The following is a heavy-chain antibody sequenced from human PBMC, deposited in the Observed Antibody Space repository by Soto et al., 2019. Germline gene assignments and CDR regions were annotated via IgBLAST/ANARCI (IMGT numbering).Heavy chain of an antibody. CDR2: VYWDDDK. V-gene: IGHV2-5*02. J-gene: IGHJ4*02. Sequence: QVTLKESGPTLVKPTQTLTLTCTFSGVSLSTSGMGVGWIRQPPGKALEWLALVYWDDDKRYSPSLKSRLTITKDTSKNQVVLTMTYMDPVDTATYYCAHMIEGAFFDNLGQGTLVTVSS. CDR1: GVSLSTSGMG. D-gene: IGHD2-21*01. CDR3: AHMIEGAFFDN.